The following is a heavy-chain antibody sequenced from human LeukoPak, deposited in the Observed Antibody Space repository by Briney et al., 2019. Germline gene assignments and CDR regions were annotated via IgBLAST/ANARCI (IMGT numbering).Heavy chain of an antibody. CDR3: ARERIATTGTGRYFDY. J-gene: IGHJ4*02. CDR1: GGSVSSSSYY. D-gene: IGHD6-13*01. V-gene: IGHV4-39*01. CDR2: IYYSGST. Sequence: SETLSLTCTVSGGSVSSSSYYWGWIRQPPGKGLEWIGSIYYSGSTYYNPSLKRRVTISIDMSKNQFSLKLSSVTAADTAVYYCARERIATTGTGRYFDYWGQGTLVTVSS.